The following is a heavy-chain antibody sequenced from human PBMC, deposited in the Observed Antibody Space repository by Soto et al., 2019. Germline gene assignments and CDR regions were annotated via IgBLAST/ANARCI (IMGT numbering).Heavy chain of an antibody. J-gene: IGHJ6*03. CDR1: GGSISSYY. V-gene: IGHV4-59*08. Sequence: SETLSLTCTVSGGSISSYYWSWIRQPPGKGLEWIGYIYYSGSTNYNPSLKSRVTISVDTSKNQFSLKLSSVTAADTAVYYCARCPKYYYYYYMDVWGKGTTVTVSS. CDR2: IYYSGST. CDR3: ARCPKYYYYYYMDV.